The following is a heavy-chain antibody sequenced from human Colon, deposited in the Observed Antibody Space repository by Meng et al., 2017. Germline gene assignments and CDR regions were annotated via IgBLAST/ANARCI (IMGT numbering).Heavy chain of an antibody. D-gene: IGHD3-22*01. CDR1: GGSIRSGDYY. J-gene: IGHJ2*01. CDR2: IYYSGST. CDR3: ARGYYDSSGYGYWYFDL. V-gene: IGHV4-30-4*01. Sequence: VRLQEWGPELVRPSQTLPLTCTVSGGSIRSGDYYWSWIRQPPGKGLEWIGYIYYSGSTYYNPSLKSRVTISVDTSKNQFSLKLSSVTAADTAVYYCARGYYDSSGYGYWYFDLWGRGTLVTVSS.